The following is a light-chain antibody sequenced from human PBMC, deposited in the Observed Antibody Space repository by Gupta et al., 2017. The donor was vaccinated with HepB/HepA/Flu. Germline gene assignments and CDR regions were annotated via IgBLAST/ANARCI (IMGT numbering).Light chain of an antibody. CDR2: FVS. J-gene: IGLJ3*02. Sequence: QSALTQPRSVSGSPGQSVTISCTGTSSDVGGYNYVSWYQQHPGKAPKLMIYFVSKRPAGPPGRFSANYAATTASLTICGHEGEDEADYYCSSYASNYNGGFGGGTKLTVL. V-gene: IGLV2-11*01. CDR1: SSDVGGYNY. CDR3: SSYASNYNGG.